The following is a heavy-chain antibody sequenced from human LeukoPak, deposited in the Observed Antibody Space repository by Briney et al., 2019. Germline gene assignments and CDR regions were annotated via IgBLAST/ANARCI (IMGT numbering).Heavy chain of an antibody. J-gene: IGHJ4*02. CDR2: ISGSGGNK. V-gene: IGHV3-23*01. Sequence: GGSLRLSCAASGFTFSSYAMTWVRQAPGKGLEWVSSISGSGGNKYYADSVKGRFTFSRDNSKNTLYLQMNSLGDEDTAVYYCAKSRGYYYDSSGYPNYFDYWGQGTLVTVSS. D-gene: IGHD3-22*01. CDR3: AKSRGYYYDSSGYPNYFDY. CDR1: GFTFSSYA.